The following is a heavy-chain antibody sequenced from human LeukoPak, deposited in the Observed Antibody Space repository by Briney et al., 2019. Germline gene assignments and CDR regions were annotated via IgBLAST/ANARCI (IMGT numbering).Heavy chain of an antibody. CDR1: GGSISGYY. CDR2: VSYSGST. CDR3: ARARSKWYHDY. V-gene: IGHV4-59*01. J-gene: IGHJ4*02. Sequence: SETLSLTCTVSGGSISGYYWSWIRQPPEKGLEWVGYVSYSGSTNYNPSLKSRVTISVDTSREQFSLKLSSVTAADTAAYYCARARSKWYHDYWGQGTLVTVSS. D-gene: IGHD2-2*01.